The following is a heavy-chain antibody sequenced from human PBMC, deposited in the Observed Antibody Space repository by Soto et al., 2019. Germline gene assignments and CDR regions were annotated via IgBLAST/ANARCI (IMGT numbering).Heavy chain of an antibody. D-gene: IGHD3-22*01. CDR2: IIPIFGTA. J-gene: IGHJ5*02. V-gene: IGHV1-69*06. CDR3: ARAHSGYPHRYWFDP. Sequence: QVQLVQSGAEVNKPGASVKVSCKASGGTFSSYAISWVRQAPGQGLEWMGGIIPIFGTANYAQKFQGRVTITADKSTSTAYMELSSLRSEDTAVYYCARAHSGYPHRYWFDPWGQGTLVTVSS. CDR1: GGTFSSYA.